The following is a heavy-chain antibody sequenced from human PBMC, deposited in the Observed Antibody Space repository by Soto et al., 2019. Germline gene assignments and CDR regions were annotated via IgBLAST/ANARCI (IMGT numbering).Heavy chain of an antibody. Sequence: QVQLVQSGAEVKKPGSSVKVSCKASGDTFNNYVVNWVRQAPGQGLEWLGGILPIFATANYAQKFQDRVTITADKSTRTAYMELTSLRSEDTAVYYCAGRCDSTTCLGHFDYWGQGTLGTGAS. CDR1: GDTFNNYV. D-gene: IGHD2-2*01. J-gene: IGHJ4*02. CDR3: AGRCDSTTCLGHFDY. V-gene: IGHV1-69*06. CDR2: ILPIFATA.